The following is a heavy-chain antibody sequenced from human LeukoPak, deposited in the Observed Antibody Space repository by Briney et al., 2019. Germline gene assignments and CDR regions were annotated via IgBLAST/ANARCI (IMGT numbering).Heavy chain of an antibody. CDR3: AELGITMIGGV. J-gene: IGHJ6*04. CDR2: IRYDASNQ. CDR1: GFTFSSYS. D-gene: IGHD3-10*02. V-gene: IGHV3-30*02. Sequence: GGSLRLSCAASGFTFSSYSMNWVRQAPGKGLEWVAFIRYDASNQYYADSVKGRFTISRDNSKNTLFLQMNSLRPEDTAVYYCAELGITMIGGVWGKGTTVTISS.